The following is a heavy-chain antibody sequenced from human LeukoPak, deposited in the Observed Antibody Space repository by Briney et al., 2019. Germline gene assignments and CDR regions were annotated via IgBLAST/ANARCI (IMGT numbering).Heavy chain of an antibody. CDR3: AGCGDFDY. D-gene: IGHD4-17*01. CDR1: GVSIISGDFY. CDR2: SYYSGGT. Sequence: PSETLSLTCTISGVSIISGDFYWSWIRQPPGKGLEWVGFSYYSGGTYYNPSLKSRVTISLDTSKNRFSLRLTSVTAADTAVYYCAGCGDFDYWGQGTLVTVSS. V-gene: IGHV4-30-4*01. J-gene: IGHJ4*02.